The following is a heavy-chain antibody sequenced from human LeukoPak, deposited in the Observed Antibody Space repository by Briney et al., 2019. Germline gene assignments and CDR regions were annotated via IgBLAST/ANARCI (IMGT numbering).Heavy chain of an antibody. V-gene: IGHV1-46*01. Sequence: ASVKVSCKASGYTFTSHFLHWVRQAPGQGLEWVGIINPSDGSTLYSQKFQGRVTMARDTSTSTVYMELSTLTSEDTAVYYCARARGRRFLEWLSDYYYYGMDVWGQGTTVTVSS. D-gene: IGHD3-3*01. CDR3: ARARGRRFLEWLSDYYYYGMDV. J-gene: IGHJ6*02. CDR1: GYTFTSHF. CDR2: INPSDGST.